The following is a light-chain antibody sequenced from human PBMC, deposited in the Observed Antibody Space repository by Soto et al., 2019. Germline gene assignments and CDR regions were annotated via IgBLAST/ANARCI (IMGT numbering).Light chain of an antibody. CDR2: GAS. Sequence: EIVMTQSPATLSLSPGERATLSCRASQSVSSNLAWYPQKPGQAPRLLIYGASTRATGIPDRSSGSGSGTEFTLTISSLQSEDFAVYYCQQYNNWLPITFGQGTRLEI. CDR1: QSVSSN. V-gene: IGKV3-15*01. CDR3: QQYNNWLPIT. J-gene: IGKJ5*01.